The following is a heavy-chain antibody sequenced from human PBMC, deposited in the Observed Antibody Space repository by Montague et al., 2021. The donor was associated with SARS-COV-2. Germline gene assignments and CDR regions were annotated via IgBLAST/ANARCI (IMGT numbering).Heavy chain of an antibody. V-gene: IGHV4-34*01. D-gene: IGHD6-13*01. CDR2: ITHSGST. CDR3: ARGRYSSSWYGTKYYFDY. J-gene: IGHJ4*02. CDR1: GGSFSGYY. Sequence: SETLSLTCAVYGGSFSGYYWSWIRQPPGKGLEWIGEITHSGSTNYNPSLKCRVTISLDTSTNQFSLKLSSVTAADTAVYYCARGRYSSSWYGTKYYFDYWGQGTLVTVSS.